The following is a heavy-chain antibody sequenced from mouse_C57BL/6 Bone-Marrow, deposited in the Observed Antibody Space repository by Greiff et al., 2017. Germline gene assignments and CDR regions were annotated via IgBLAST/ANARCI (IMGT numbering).Heavy chain of an antibody. Sequence: QVQLKESGPGILQPSQTLSLTCSFSGFSLSTFGMGVGWIRQPSGKGLEWLAHIWWDDDKYYKPAMKSRLTISKDTSKNQVFLKIANVDTADTATYYCARETGTYYAMDYWGQGTSVTVSS. V-gene: IGHV8-8*01. J-gene: IGHJ4*01. CDR2: IWWDDDK. D-gene: IGHD4-1*01. CDR3: ARETGTYYAMDY. CDR1: GFSLSTFGMG.